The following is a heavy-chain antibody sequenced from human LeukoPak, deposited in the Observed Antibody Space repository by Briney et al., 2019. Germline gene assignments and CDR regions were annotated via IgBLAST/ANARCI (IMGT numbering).Heavy chain of an antibody. CDR3: TTDPAQGY. CDR1: GFSFSYGW. Sequence: GGSLRLSCAASGFSFSYGWMSWVRQAPGKGLEWVARIKGKADGDTLDYAAPVKGRFIISRDDSKNTLYLQMNSLKTEDTAVYYCTTDPAQGYWGQGTLVTVSS. V-gene: IGHV3-15*01. J-gene: IGHJ4*02. CDR2: IKGKADGDTL.